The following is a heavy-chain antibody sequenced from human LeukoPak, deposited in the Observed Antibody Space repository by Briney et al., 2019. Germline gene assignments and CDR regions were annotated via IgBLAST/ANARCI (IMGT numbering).Heavy chain of an antibody. Sequence: SETLSLTCTVYGGSFGAHYWSWVRQPPGKGLEWIGEISHSGSTNYNPSLKRRVTISVDTSKNQVSLNLKSVTAADTAVYYCAREASGSTGYFDSWGQGTLVTVSS. V-gene: IGHV4-34*01. CDR1: GGSFGAHY. CDR2: ISHSGST. J-gene: IGHJ4*02. D-gene: IGHD1-26*01. CDR3: AREASGSTGYFDS.